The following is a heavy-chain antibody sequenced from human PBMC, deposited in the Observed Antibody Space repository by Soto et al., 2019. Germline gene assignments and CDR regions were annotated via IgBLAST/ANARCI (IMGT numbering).Heavy chain of an antibody. V-gene: IGHV1-2*02. CDR1: GYTFTGYY. CDR2: INPNSGGT. Sequence: ASVKVSCKASGYTFTGYYMHWVRQAPGQGLEWMGWINPNSGGTNSAQKFQERVTFTRDTSTGTVYMELSSLRFEDTAVYYCAADDMTTFIWGQGTLVTVSS. CDR3: AADDMTTFI. D-gene: IGHD1-1*01. J-gene: IGHJ4*02.